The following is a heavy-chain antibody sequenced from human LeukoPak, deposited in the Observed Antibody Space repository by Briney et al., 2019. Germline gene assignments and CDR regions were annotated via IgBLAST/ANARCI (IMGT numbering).Heavy chain of an antibody. J-gene: IGHJ3*02. CDR1: GGSNSRSYY. V-gene: IGHV4-39*01. CDR2: INYSGNT. CDR3: ARQIAVAGEWAFDI. D-gene: IGHD6-19*01. Sequence: ASETLSLTCTVSGGSNSRSYYWGWIRQPPGKGLEWIGSINYSGNTYYNPSLKSRVTISVDTSKNQSSLKLSSVTAADTAVYHCARQIAVAGEWAFDIWGQGTMVTVSS.